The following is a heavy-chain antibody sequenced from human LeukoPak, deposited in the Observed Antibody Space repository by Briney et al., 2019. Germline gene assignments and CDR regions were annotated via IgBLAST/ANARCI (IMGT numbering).Heavy chain of an antibody. Sequence: SETLSLTCTVSGGSISSYYWSWIRQPPGKALEWIGYIYYSGITNYNPSLKSRVTISLDTSRNQFSLKLSSVTAADTAVYYCARGGGPPSYFDYWGQGTLVSGS. V-gene: IGHV4-59*01. D-gene: IGHD3-16*01. CDR2: IYYSGIT. J-gene: IGHJ4*02. CDR3: ARGGGPPSYFDY. CDR1: GGSISSYY.